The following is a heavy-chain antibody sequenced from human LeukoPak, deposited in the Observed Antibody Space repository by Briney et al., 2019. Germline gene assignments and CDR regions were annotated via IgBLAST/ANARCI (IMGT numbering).Heavy chain of an antibody. D-gene: IGHD3-10*01. CDR2: MNPNSGNT. CDR3: ARVSGYYYYYYGMDV. Sequence: GASVKVSCTASGYTFTSYDINWVRQATGQGLEWMGWMNPNSGNTGYAQRFQGRVTMTRNTSISTAYMELSSLRSEDTAVYYCARVSGYYYYYYGMDVWGQGTTVTVSS. CDR1: GYTFTSYD. V-gene: IGHV1-8*01. J-gene: IGHJ6*02.